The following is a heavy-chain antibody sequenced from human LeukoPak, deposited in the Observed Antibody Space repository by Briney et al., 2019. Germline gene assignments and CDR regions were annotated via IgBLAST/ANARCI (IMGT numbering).Heavy chain of an antibody. V-gene: IGHV3-48*01. CDR3: TADVKVLLDY. CDR1: GITFSSYS. D-gene: IGHD3-16*01. Sequence: GGSLRLSCAASGITFSSYSMNWVRQAPGKGLEWVSYISSSSSTTYYADSVKGRFTISRDNSKNTLYLQMNSLKTEDTAVYYCTADVKVLLDYWGQGTLVTVSS. J-gene: IGHJ4*02. CDR2: ISSSSSTT.